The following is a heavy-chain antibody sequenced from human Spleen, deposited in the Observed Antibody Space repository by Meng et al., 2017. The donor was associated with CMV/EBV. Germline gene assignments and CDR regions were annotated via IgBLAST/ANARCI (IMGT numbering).Heavy chain of an antibody. V-gene: IGHV4-39*07. D-gene: IGHD6-19*01. CDR3: ARVEGAFIAVAGTTFDY. CDR2: IYYSGST. CDR1: GGSISSSSYY. J-gene: IGHJ4*02. Sequence: SETLSLTCTVSGGSISSSSYYWGWIRHPPGKGLEWIGSIYYSGSTYYNPSLKSRVTISVDTSKNQFSLKLNSVTAADTALYYCARVEGAFIAVAGTTFDYWGQGTLVTVSS.